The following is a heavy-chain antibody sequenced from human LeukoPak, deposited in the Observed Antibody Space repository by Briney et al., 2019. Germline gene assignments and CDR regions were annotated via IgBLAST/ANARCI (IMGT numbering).Heavy chain of an antibody. Sequence: GASVKVSCKASGYTFTSYGISWVRQAPGQGLEWMGWISAYNGNTNYAQKLQGRVTMTTDTSTSTAYMELRSLRSDDTAVYYCARDPHPVGATFPLGYWGQGTLVTVSS. CDR2: ISAYNGNT. J-gene: IGHJ4*02. V-gene: IGHV1-18*01. CDR1: GYTFTSYG. CDR3: ARDPHPVGATFPLGY. D-gene: IGHD1-26*01.